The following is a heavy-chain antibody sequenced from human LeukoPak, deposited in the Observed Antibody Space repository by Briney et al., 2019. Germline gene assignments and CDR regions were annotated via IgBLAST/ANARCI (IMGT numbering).Heavy chain of an antibody. J-gene: IGHJ5*02. CDR2: IYYSGST. V-gene: IGHV4-31*03. CDR1: GGSISSGGYY. CDR3: ARSDCSSTSCYRLNWFDP. D-gene: IGHD2-2*02. Sequence: SQTLSLTCTVSGGSISSGGYYWSWIRQHPGKGLEWIGYIYYSGSTYYNPSLKSRVTISVDTSKNQFSLKLSSETAADTAVYYCARSDCSSTSCYRLNWFDPWGQGTLVTVSS.